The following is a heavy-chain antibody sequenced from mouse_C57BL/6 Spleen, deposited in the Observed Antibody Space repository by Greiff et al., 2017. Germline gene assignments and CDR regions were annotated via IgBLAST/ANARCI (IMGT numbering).Heavy chain of an antibody. CDR3: ARERAYYIHYASYFDV. D-gene: IGHD2-5*01. J-gene: IGHJ1*03. V-gene: IGHV5-4*01. CDR1: GFTFSSYA. Sequence: EVMLVESGGGLVTPGGSLKFSCAASGFTFSSYAMSWARQTPEKRLEWVATISDGGSYTYSPANVKGRFTISRDNAKNNLYLQMSHLKSEDTAMYNCARERAYYIHYASYFDVWGTGATVTFST. CDR2: ISDGGSYT.